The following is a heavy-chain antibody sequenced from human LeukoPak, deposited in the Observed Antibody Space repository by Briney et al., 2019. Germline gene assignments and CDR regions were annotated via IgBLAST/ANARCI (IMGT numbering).Heavy chain of an antibody. V-gene: IGHV1-2*02. J-gene: IGHJ4*02. D-gene: IGHD6-19*01. Sequence: ASVKVSCKASGYTFTGYYMHWVRQAPRQGLEWMGWINPNSGGTNYAQKFQGRVTMTRDTSISTAYMELSRLRSDDTAVYYCAKDSANIAVAGTFDYWGQGTLVTVSS. CDR2: INPNSGGT. CDR1: GYTFTGYY. CDR3: AKDSANIAVAGTFDY.